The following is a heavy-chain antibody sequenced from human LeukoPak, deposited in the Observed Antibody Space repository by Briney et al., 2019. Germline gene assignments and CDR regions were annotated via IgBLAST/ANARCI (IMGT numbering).Heavy chain of an antibody. CDR2: IYTSGST. Sequence: PSQTLSLTCTVSGGSISSGSYYWSWIRQPAGEGLEWIGRIYTSGSTNYNPSLKSRVTISVDTSKNQFSLKLSSVTAADTAVYYCARERYDFWSGFNIHYYYGMDVWGQGTTVTVSS. J-gene: IGHJ6*02. CDR1: GGSISSGSYY. D-gene: IGHD3-3*01. CDR3: ARERYDFWSGFNIHYYYGMDV. V-gene: IGHV4-61*02.